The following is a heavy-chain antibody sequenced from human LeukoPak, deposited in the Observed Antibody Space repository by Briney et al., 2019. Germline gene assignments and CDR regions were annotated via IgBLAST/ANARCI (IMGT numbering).Heavy chain of an antibody. J-gene: IGHJ6*03. CDR1: GYTFTGYY. Sequence: ASVKVSCKASGYTFTGYYVHWVRQAPGQGLEWMGWINPNSGGTNYAQKFQGRVTMTRDTSISTAYMELSRLRSDDTAVYYCARSDLYYYYYMDVWGKGTTVTISS. CDR3: ARSDLYYYYYMDV. V-gene: IGHV1-2*02. CDR2: INPNSGGT. D-gene: IGHD3/OR15-3a*01.